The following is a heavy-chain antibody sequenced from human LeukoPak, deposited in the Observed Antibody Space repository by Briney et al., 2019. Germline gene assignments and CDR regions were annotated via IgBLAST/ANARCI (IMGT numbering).Heavy chain of an antibody. J-gene: IGHJ4*02. Sequence: ASVKVSCKASGYTFTGYYMHWVRQAPGQGLEWMGWINPNSGGTNYAQKFQGRVTMTRDTSISTAYMELSRLRSDDTAAYYCARSHGYSWDFDYWGQGTLVTVSS. V-gene: IGHV1-2*02. CDR2: INPNSGGT. CDR3: ARSHGYSWDFDY. D-gene: IGHD5-18*01. CDR1: GYTFTGYY.